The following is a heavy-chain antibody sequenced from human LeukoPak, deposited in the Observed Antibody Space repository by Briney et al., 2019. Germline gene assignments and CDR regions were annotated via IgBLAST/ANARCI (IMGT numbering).Heavy chain of an antibody. Sequence: GGSLRLSCAASGFTFSSYTMNWVRQAPGKGLEYVSAISSNGGSTYYANSVKGRFTISRDNSKNTLYLQMGSLRAQDMAVYHCARWRHSSGYYYDDWGQGTLVTVSS. CDR2: ISSNGGST. J-gene: IGHJ4*02. D-gene: IGHD3-22*01. CDR1: GFTFSSYT. CDR3: ARWRHSSGYYYDD. V-gene: IGHV3-64*01.